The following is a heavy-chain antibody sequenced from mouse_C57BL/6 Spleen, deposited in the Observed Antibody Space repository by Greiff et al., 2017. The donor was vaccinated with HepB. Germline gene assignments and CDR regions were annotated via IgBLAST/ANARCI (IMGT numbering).Heavy chain of an antibody. CDR1: GYTFTSYW. CDR3: ARGDYDSNHHYAMDY. J-gene: IGHJ4*01. Sequence: VQLQQPGAELVKPGASVKMSCKASGYTFTSYWITWVKQRPGQGLEWIGDIYPGSGSTNYNEKFKSKATLTVDTSSSTAYMQLSSLTSEDSAVYYCARGDYDSNHHYAMDYWGQGTSVTVSS. V-gene: IGHV1-55*01. D-gene: IGHD2-5*01. CDR2: IYPGSGST.